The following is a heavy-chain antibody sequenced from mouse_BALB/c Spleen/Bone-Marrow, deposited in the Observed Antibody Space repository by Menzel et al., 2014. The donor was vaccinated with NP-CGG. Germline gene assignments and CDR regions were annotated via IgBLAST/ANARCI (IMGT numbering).Heavy chain of an antibody. CDR3: ARDKGRVFFDY. J-gene: IGHJ2*01. Sequence: EVQGVESGGGLEQPGGSLRLSCATSGFTFTDYYMNWVRQPPGKALEWLGFIRNKANGYTTEYSEPVKSRFTISRDNSQNILYLQMNTLRADDSATYYCARDKGRVFFDYWGQGTTLTVSS. CDR2: IRNKANGYTT. V-gene: IGHV7-3*02. CDR1: GFTFTDYY.